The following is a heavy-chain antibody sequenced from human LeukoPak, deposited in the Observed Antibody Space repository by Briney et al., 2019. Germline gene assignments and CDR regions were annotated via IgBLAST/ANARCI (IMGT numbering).Heavy chain of an antibody. D-gene: IGHD5-18*01. CDR3: ARGGTEQLWFRY. J-gene: IGHJ4*02. CDR2: IYYSGST. V-gene: IGHV4-39*07. CDR1: GGSISSSSYY. Sequence: SETLSLTCTVSGGSISSSSYYWGWIRQPPGKGLEWIGSIYYSGSTYYNPSLKSRVTISVDTSKNQFSLKLSSVTAADTAVYYCARGGTEQLWFRYWGQGTLVTVSS.